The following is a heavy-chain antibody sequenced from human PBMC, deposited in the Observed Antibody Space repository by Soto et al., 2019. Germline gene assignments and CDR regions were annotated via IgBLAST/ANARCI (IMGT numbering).Heavy chain of an antibody. CDR1: GFTFSSYA. D-gene: IGHD3-22*01. J-gene: IGHJ4*02. CDR2: ISGSGGST. CDR3: AKAADITMIVVVINPFDY. V-gene: IGHV3-23*01. Sequence: GGSLRLSCAASGFTFSSYAMSWVRQAPGKGLEWVSAISGSGGSTYYADSVKGRFTISRDNSKNTLYLQMNSLRAEDTAVYYCAKAADITMIVVVINPFDYWGQGTLVTVSS.